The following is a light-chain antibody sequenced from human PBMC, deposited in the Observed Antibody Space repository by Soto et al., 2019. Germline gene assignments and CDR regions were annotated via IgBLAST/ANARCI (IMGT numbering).Light chain of an antibody. J-gene: IGLJ3*02. V-gene: IGLV2-14*01. Sequence: QSALTQPASVSGSPGQSITISCTGTSSDVGGYNYVSWCQQHPGKAPKLMIYEVSNRPSGVSNRFSGSKSGNTASLTISGLQAEDEADYYCSSYTSSSTPNWVFGGGTKLTVL. CDR3: SSYTSSSTPNWV. CDR2: EVS. CDR1: SSDVGGYNY.